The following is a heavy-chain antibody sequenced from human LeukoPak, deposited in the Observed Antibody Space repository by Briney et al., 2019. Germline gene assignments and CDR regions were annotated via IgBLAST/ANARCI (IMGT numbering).Heavy chain of an antibody. CDR2: ISYDGSNK. CDR1: GFTFSSYG. CDR3: AKRYGSGWYGDYYYGMDV. Sequence: GGSLRLSCAASGFTFSSYGMHWVRQAPGKGLEWVAVISYDGSNKYYADSVKGRFTISRDNSKNTLYLQMNSLRAEDTAVYYCAKRYGSGWYGDYYYGMDVWGQGTTVTVSS. J-gene: IGHJ6*02. V-gene: IGHV3-30*18. D-gene: IGHD6-19*01.